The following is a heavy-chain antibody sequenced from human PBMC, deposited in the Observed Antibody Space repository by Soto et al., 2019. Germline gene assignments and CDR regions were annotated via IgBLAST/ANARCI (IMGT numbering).Heavy chain of an antibody. D-gene: IGHD5-18*01. CDR2: IYHSGST. J-gene: IGHJ4*02. CDR1: GGSISSGGYS. V-gene: IGHV4-30-2*01. Sequence: SETLSLTCAVSGGSISSGGYSWSWIRQPPGKGLEWIGYIYHSGSTYYNPSLKSRVTISVDRSKNQFSLKLSSVTAADTAVYYCARESPHGYGYLIDYWGQGTLVTVSS. CDR3: ARESPHGYGYLIDY.